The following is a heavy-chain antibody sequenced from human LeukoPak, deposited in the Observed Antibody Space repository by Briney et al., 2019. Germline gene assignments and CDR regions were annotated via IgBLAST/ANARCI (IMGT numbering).Heavy chain of an antibody. CDR2: IYTSGST. Sequence: SETLSPTCTVSGGSISSGSYYWSWIRQPAGKGLEWIGRIYTSGSTNYNPSLKSRVTISVDTSKNQFSLKLSSVTAADTAVYYCARAHRGVYYDSSGYYSFDYWGQGTLVTVSS. V-gene: IGHV4-61*02. CDR1: GGSISSGSYY. CDR3: ARAHRGVYYDSSGYYSFDY. J-gene: IGHJ4*02. D-gene: IGHD3-22*01.